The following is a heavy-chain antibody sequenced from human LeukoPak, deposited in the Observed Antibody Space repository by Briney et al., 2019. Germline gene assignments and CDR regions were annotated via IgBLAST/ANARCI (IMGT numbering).Heavy chain of an antibody. D-gene: IGHD3-10*01. V-gene: IGHV3-53*01. J-gene: IGHJ4*02. CDR1: GFTVSSNY. CDR3: ARLWFGGYYFDY. Sequence: PGGSLRLSCAASGFTVSSNYMSWVRQAPGKGLEWVSVIYAGGSTYYADSVKGRFTISRDNSKNTLYLQMNSPRAEDTAVYYCARLWFGGYYFDYWGQGTLVTVSS. CDR2: IYAGGST.